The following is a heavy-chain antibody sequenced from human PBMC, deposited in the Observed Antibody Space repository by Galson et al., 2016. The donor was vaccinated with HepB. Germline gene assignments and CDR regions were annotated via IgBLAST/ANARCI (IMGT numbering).Heavy chain of an antibody. CDR3: ARVPELWVGESPGYYFDY. V-gene: IGHV6-1*01. Sequence: CAISGDSVSSNSAAWNWIRQSPSRGLEWLGRTYYRSKWYNDYAVSVKNRITINPDTSKNQFSLHLNSVTPEDTAVYYCARVPELWVGESPGYYFDYWGRGILVTVSS. CDR2: TYYRSKWYN. CDR1: GDSVSSNSAA. J-gene: IGHJ4*02. D-gene: IGHD3-10*01.